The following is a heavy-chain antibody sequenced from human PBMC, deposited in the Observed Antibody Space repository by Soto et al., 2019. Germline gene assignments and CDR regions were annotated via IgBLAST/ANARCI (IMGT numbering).Heavy chain of an antibody. J-gene: IGHJ4*02. CDR1: GESISSGGHY. CDR2: IYDSESA. CDR3: ARASSSSSAADY. Sequence: QVQLQESGPGLVKPSQTLSLTCSVSGESISSGGHYWSWIRHHPGKGLEWIGYIYDSESAYYNPSLKSRVTISMDTSKNHFAMRLSSVTAADTAVYYCARASSSSSAADYWGQGTLATVSS. V-gene: IGHV4-31*03. D-gene: IGHD6-6*01.